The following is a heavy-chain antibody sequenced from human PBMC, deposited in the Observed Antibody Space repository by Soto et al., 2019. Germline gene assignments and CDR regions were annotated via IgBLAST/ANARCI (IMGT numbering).Heavy chain of an antibody. CDR3: ARDKGGDYNLDALDY. CDR1: GFTFSSYW. Sequence: EVQLVESGGGLVQPWGSLRLSCAASGFTFSSYWMSWVRQAPGKGLEWVANIKQDGSEKKYVDSVKGRFTTSRDNAKNSLYLQKNSLRAEDTAVYYCARDKGGDYNLDALDYWGQGTLVTVSS. D-gene: IGHD4-17*01. V-gene: IGHV3-7*01. J-gene: IGHJ4*02. CDR2: IKQDGSEK.